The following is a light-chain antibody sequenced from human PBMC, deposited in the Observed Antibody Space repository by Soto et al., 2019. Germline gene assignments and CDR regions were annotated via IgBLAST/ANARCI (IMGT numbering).Light chain of an antibody. CDR3: MQALQSPR. J-gene: IGKJ1*01. CDR1: QSLLHSNGNNY. CDR2: LGS. V-gene: IGKV2-28*01. Sequence: DIVMTQSPLSLPVTPGEPASISCRSSQSLLHSNGNNYLDCSLQTPGXYPXLLISLGSHRASGVPDRFSGSGSGTEFTLKISRVEAEDFGVDDCMQALQSPRFGQGTKVDIK.